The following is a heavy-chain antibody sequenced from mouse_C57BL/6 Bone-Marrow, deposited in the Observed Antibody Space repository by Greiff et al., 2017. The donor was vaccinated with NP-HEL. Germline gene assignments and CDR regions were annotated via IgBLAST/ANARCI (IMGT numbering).Heavy chain of an antibody. Sequence: VKLQESGAELMKPGASVKLSCKATGYTFTGYWIEWVKQRPGHGLEWIGEILPGSGSTNYNEKFKGKATFTADTSSNTAYMQLISLTTEDSAIYYCASPRWLLREAWFAYWGQGTLVTVSA. CDR3: ASPRWLLREAWFAY. J-gene: IGHJ3*01. V-gene: IGHV1-9*01. D-gene: IGHD2-3*01. CDR2: ILPGSGST. CDR1: GYTFTGYW.